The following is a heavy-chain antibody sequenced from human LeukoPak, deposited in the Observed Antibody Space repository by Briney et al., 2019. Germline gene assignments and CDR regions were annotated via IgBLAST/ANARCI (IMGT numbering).Heavy chain of an antibody. CDR1: VYTLTGSN. J-gene: IGHJ4*02. D-gene: IGHD6-13*01. Sequence: ASVKVSSKDPVYTLTGSNMHGVPPTPGQGVERMGCTKLNSGGTNYAQKFQGRVNMTRDTSISTAYMELSRLRSDGTAVYYCARAPSSSGGLRLGFYWGQGTLVTVPS. CDR3: ARAPSSSGGLRLGFY. V-gene: IGHV1-2*02. CDR2: TKLNSGGT.